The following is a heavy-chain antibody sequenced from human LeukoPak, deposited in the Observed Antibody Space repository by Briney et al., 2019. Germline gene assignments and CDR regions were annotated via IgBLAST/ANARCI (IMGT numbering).Heavy chain of an antibody. CDR3: ARGSAVAGTVYYYSMDV. CDR2: INHSGST. J-gene: IGHJ6*04. V-gene: IGHV4-34*01. CDR1: RGFFSGYY. Sequence: SGTLSQTCAGCRGFFSGYYWSGIRQPPGRGREGIGEINHSGSTNYNPSLKSRVTISVDTSKNQFSLKLSSVTAADTAVYYCARGSAVAGTVYYYSMDVWGKGTTVTVSS. D-gene: IGHD6-19*01.